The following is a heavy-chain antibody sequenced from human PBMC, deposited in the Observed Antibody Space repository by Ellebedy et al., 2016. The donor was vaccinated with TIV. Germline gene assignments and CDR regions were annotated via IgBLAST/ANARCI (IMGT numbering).Heavy chain of an antibody. Sequence: MPSETLSLTCTVSGGPISNSDYYWNWIRQPPGKGLEWIGSIYYSWSAYYNPSLKSRVTVSVDTSKNQFSLNLSSVTAADTAVYYCARDPALPRGRFDTWGQGTLVTVSS. CDR3: ARDPALPRGRFDT. J-gene: IGHJ5*02. V-gene: IGHV4-39*07. CDR1: GGPISNSDYY. CDR2: IYYSWSA.